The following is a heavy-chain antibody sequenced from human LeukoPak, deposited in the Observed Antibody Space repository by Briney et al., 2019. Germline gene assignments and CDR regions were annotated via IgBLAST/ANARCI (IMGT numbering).Heavy chain of an antibody. J-gene: IGHJ5*02. CDR3: ARSLGYSGSYYWFDP. V-gene: IGHV4-59*08. CDR2: IYYSGST. Sequence: SETLSLTCTVSGGSISSYYWSWIRQPPGKGLEWIGYIYYSGSTNYNPSLKSRVTTSVDTSKNQFSLKLSSVTAADTAVYYCARSLGYSGSYYWFDPWGQGTLVTVSS. CDR1: GGSISSYY. D-gene: IGHD1-26*01.